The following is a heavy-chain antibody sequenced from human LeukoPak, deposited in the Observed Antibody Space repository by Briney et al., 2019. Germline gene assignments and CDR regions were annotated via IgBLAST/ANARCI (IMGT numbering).Heavy chain of an antibody. CDR2: IYHSGST. D-gene: IGHD3-22*01. CDR1: GFTFSNSA. J-gene: IGHJ4*02. V-gene: IGHV4-38-2*01. Sequence: PGGSLRLSCAASGFTFSNSAMSWVRQAPGKGLEWIGSIYHSGSTYYNPSLKSRVTISVDTSKNQFSLKLTSVTAADTAVYYCARSSGYMSYWGQGTLVTVSS. CDR3: ARSSGYMSY.